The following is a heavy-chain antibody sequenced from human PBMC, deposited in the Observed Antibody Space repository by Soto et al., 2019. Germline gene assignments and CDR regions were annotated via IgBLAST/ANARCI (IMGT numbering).Heavy chain of an antibody. CDR1: GFTFSSYS. J-gene: IGHJ4*02. CDR3: ARDGIVATIKDYFDY. Sequence: GGSLRLSCAASGFTFSSYSMNWVRQAPGKGLEWVSSISSSSSTIYYADSVKGRFTISRDNAKNSLYLQMNSLRDEDTAVYYCARDGIVATIKDYFDYWGQGTLVTVSS. D-gene: IGHD5-12*01. V-gene: IGHV3-48*02. CDR2: ISSSSSTI.